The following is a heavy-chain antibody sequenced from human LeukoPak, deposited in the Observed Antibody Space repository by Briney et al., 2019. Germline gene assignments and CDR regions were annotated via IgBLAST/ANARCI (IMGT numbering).Heavy chain of an antibody. D-gene: IGHD4-17*01. V-gene: IGHV4-59*01. Sequence: PSETLSLTCTVSGGSISSYYWSWIRQPPGKGLEWIGYIYYSGSTNYNPSLKSRVTISVDTSKNQFSLKLSSVTAADTAVYYCARAHYGDYVGLIYWGQGTLVTVSS. J-gene: IGHJ4*02. CDR2: IYYSGST. CDR1: GGSISSYY. CDR3: ARAHYGDYVGLIY.